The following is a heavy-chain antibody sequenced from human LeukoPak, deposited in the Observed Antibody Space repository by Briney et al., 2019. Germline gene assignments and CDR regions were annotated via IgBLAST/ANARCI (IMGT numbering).Heavy chain of an antibody. J-gene: IGHJ4*02. D-gene: IGHD1-26*01. CDR2: IYNGGST. CDR1: GGSVSISS. V-gene: IGHV4-59*02. Sequence: SETLSLTCIVSGGSVSISSWSWIRHPPGEGLEWIGYIYNGGSTTYNPSLKSRVTISADMSKNELSLRLTSVTAADTAVYYCAKGWVYFDYWGQGGLVTVSS. CDR3: AKGWVYFDY.